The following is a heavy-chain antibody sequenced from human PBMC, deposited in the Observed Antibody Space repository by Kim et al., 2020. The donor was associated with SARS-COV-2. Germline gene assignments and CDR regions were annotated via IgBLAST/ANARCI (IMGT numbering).Heavy chain of an antibody. CDR2: ISSSSSYI. V-gene: IGHV3-21*01. CDR3: ARDLAGYSYGYPPHLFDY. Sequence: GGSLRLSCAASGFTFSSYSMNWVRQAPGKGLEWVSSISSSSSYIYYADSVKGRFTISRDNAKNSLYLQMNSLRAEDTAVYYCARDLAGYSYGYPPHLFDYWGQGTLVTVSS. J-gene: IGHJ4*02. D-gene: IGHD5-18*01. CDR1: GFTFSSYS.